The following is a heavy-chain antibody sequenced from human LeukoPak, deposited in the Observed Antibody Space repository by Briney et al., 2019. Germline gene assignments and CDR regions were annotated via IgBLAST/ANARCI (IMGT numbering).Heavy chain of an antibody. J-gene: IGHJ4*02. V-gene: IGHV1-46*01. CDR2: IKSTGDTT. D-gene: IGHD2-2*01. Sequence: ASVQVSCKTSGYTFTSYHMHWVRQAPGQGLEWVAIIKSTGDTTVYAQKFQGRVAVTRDTSTSTVYMDLSSLSSEDTAVYYCVREDAHTYYFDFWGPGTLVTVSS. CDR1: GYTFTSYH. CDR3: VREDAHTYYFDF.